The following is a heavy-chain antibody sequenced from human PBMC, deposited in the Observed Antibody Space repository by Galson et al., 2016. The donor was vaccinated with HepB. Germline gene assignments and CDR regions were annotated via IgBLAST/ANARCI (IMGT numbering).Heavy chain of an antibody. Sequence: SLRLSCAVSGVVFRNYAMTWVRQAPGKGLEWVAVIWFDGSKKYYADSVKGRFTISRDNSKNTVYLQMNSLRAEDTAVFYCARDWGGDTFGFYYYGLDVWGQGTTVTVSS. CDR1: GVVFRNYA. CDR3: ARDWGGDTFGFYYYGLDV. D-gene: IGHD3-16*01. CDR2: IWFDGSKK. J-gene: IGHJ6*02. V-gene: IGHV3-33*08.